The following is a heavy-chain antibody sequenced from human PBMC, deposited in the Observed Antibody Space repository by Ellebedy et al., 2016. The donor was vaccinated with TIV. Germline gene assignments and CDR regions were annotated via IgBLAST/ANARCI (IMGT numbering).Heavy chain of an antibody. J-gene: IGHJ2*01. CDR3: ARPDYGDPRYFDL. V-gene: IGHV3-72*01. Sequence: GESLKISCVASGFTFSDHYMDWVRQAPGKGLEWVGRTRNKANSYTTEYAASVKGRFTISRDDSKNSLYLQMNSLKTEDTAVYYCARPDYGDPRYFDLWGRGTLVTVSS. CDR2: TRNKANSYTT. D-gene: IGHD4-17*01. CDR1: GFTFSDHY.